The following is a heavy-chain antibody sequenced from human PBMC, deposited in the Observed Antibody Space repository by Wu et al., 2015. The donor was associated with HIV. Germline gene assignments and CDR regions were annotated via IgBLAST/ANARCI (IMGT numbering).Heavy chain of an antibody. CDR3: AGYRRDIWSTGLPY. CDR1: ESSLTDLS. CDR2: FDPEDEKI. V-gene: IGHV1-24*01. J-gene: IGHJ1*01. Sequence: HVQLEQSGAVVRKPGASVRVSCKVSESSLTDLSIHWVRQSHGRGLEWMGGFDPEDEKIIYAQKFQSRVVMTEDRSKDTVYLDLRSLTFDDTAIFYCAGYRRDIWSTGLPYWGQGTLVSVSS. D-gene: IGHD2-15*01.